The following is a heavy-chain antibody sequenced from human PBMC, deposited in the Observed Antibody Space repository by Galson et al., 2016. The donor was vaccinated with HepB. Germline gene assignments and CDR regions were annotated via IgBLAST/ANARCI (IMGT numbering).Heavy chain of an antibody. V-gene: IGHV3-66*01. CDR2: IYSGGST. CDR1: GFTVFNNY. D-gene: IGHD3-3*01. Sequence: SLRLSCAASGFTVFNNYMTWVRQAPGKGLEWVSLIYSGGSTHYADSVKGRFTISRGSSKNTLYLQMNNLRAEDTAVYYCARSQISGVVNGPYWGQGTLVTVSS. CDR3: ARSQISGVVNGPY. J-gene: IGHJ4*02.